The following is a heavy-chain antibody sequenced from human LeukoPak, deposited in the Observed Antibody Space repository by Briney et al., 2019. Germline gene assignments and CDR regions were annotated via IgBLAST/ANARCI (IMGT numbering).Heavy chain of an antibody. V-gene: IGHV3-33*01. CDR2: IWYDGSNK. Sequence: GGALRLSCAAPRFTFSSYGMHWGRQAPGKGLEWVAVIWYDGSNKYYAESVKGRSTISRDNSKNTLYLQMNSLRAEGTAVCYCARGKGPLDYWGQEPWSPSPQ. CDR1: RFTFSSYG. J-gene: IGHJ4*01. CDR3: ARGKGPLDY.